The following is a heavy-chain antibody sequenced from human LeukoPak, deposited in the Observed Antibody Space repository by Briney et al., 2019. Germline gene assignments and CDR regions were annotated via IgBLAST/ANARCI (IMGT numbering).Heavy chain of an antibody. V-gene: IGHV1-2*02. J-gene: IGHJ5*02. CDR3: ARDNQYCSSTSCFNWFDP. Sequence: ASVKVSCKASGYTFTGYYMHWVRQAPGQGLEWMGWINPNSGGTNYAQRFQGRVTITADESTSAAYMELSSLRSQDTAVYYCARDNQYCSSTSCFNWFDPWGQGTLVTVSS. CDR2: INPNSGGT. D-gene: IGHD2-2*01. CDR1: GYTFTGYY.